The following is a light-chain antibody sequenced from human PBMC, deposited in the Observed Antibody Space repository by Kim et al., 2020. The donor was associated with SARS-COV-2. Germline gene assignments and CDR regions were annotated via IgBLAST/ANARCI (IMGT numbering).Light chain of an antibody. CDR1: NY. Sequence: NYVSWYQKRPGEAPRLMIYDVNQRPSGVSIRFSGSKSGNTASLTISGLQAEDEADYYCSSFTSSRAYVVFGGGTKVTVL. V-gene: IGLV2-14*04. CDR3: SSFTSSRAYVV. J-gene: IGLJ2*01. CDR2: DVN.